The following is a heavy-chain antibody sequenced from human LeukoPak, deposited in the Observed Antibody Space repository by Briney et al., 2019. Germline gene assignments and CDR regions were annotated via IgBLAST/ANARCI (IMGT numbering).Heavy chain of an antibody. V-gene: IGHV1-2*02. CDR1: GYTITGYY. Sequence: ASVKVSCKASGYTITGYYIHWVRQAPGQGLEWMGWINPNSGDTHSPQKFQGRVTMTRDTSISTAYMELSRLRSDDTAVYYCARELPDYDTIDCWGQGTLVTVSS. J-gene: IGHJ4*02. CDR3: ARELPDYDTIDC. D-gene: IGHD3-9*01. CDR2: INPNSGDT.